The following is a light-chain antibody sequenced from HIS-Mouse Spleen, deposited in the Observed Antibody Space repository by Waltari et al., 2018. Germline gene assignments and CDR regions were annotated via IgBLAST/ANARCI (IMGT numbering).Light chain of an antibody. CDR3: QQRSNWPPFT. CDR1: QSVSSY. Sequence: EIVLTQSPATLSLSPGERATLSCRARQSVSSYLAWYQQKPGQAPRLLIYDASNRATGIPARFSGSGSGTDFTLTISSLEPEDFAVYYCQQRSNWPPFTFGPGTKVDIK. J-gene: IGKJ3*01. V-gene: IGKV3-11*01. CDR2: DAS.